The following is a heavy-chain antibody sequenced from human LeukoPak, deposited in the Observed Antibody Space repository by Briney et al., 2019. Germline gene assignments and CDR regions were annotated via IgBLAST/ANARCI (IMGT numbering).Heavy chain of an antibody. CDR3: ARDFHDRSPGRNWFDP. J-gene: IGHJ5*02. V-gene: IGHV1-69*01. CDR2: IIPIFGTP. D-gene: IGHD3-22*01. Sequence: GASVKVSCKASGGTFSNYAINWVRQAPGQGLEWMGGIIPIFGTPNYAQKFQGRVTITADESTSTAYMELRSLKSEDTAVFYCARDFHDRSPGRNWFDPWGQGTLVTVSS. CDR1: GGTFSNYA.